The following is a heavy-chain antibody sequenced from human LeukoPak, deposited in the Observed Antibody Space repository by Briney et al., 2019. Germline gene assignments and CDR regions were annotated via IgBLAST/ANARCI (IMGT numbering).Heavy chain of an antibody. Sequence: GESLQISCKGSGYSFTTYWNGWVRQMPGKGLEWMGIIYPGDSDTTYSPSFQGQVTISADKSISTAYLQWSSLKASDTAMYYCARLIVGIPGPLDYWGQGTLVTVSS. CDR2: IYPGDSDT. V-gene: IGHV5-51*01. CDR1: GYSFTTYW. D-gene: IGHD1-26*01. J-gene: IGHJ4*02. CDR3: ARLIVGIPGPLDY.